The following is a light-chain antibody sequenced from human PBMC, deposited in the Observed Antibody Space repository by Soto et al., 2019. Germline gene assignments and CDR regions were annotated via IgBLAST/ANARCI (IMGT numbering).Light chain of an antibody. V-gene: IGKV1-39*01. J-gene: IGKJ1*01. CDR1: QSIRSH. Sequence: DIQMTQSPSTLSASVGDRETINCRASQSIRSHLNWYQQKPGKAPKLLIYDASSLQSGVPSRFSGSGSGTEFTLTISSLQPDDFATYYCQQDYNYPRTFGQGTKVDIK. CDR3: QQDYNYPRT. CDR2: DAS.